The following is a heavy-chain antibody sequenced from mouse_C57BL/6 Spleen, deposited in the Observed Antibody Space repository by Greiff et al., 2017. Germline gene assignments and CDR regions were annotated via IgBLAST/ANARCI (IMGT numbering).Heavy chain of an antibody. J-gene: IGHJ1*03. CDR2: INYDGSST. CDR3: ARRYGSSNWYFDV. D-gene: IGHD1-1*01. CDR1: GFTFSDYY. Sequence: EVKLVESEGGLVQPGSSMKLSCTASGFTFSDYYMAWVRQVPEKGLEWVANINYDGSSTYYLDSLKSRFIISRDNAKNILYLQMSSLKSEDTATYYCARRYGSSNWYFDVWGTGTTVTVSS. V-gene: IGHV5-16*02.